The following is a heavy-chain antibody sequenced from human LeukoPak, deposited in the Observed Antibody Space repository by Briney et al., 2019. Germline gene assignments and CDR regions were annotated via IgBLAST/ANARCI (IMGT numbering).Heavy chain of an antibody. Sequence: GGSLRLSCAASGFAFGTCAMSWVRQAPGKGLEWVSVIYTSGNTYYADSVKGRFTISRDISKNTLYLQMNSLRAEDTAVYYCAIGGSGWYLYDHWGQGTLVTVSS. D-gene: IGHD6-19*01. CDR3: AIGGSGWYLYDH. J-gene: IGHJ4*02. CDR1: GFAFGTCA. V-gene: IGHV3-66*01. CDR2: IYTSGNT.